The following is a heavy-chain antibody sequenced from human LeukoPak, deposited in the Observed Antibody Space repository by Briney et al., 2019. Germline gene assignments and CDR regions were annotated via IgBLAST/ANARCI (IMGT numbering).Heavy chain of an antibody. V-gene: IGHV3-30*04. CDR3: VREVTSGSFDY. CDR2: ISDDGSNG. J-gene: IGHJ4*02. CDR1: GFTFSSYS. D-gene: IGHD1-26*01. Sequence: GGSLRISCEASGFTFSSYSMHWVRPAPGRGLEWVTVISDDGSNGYYAGSVKGRFTISRDNSQNTLHVQMSSLRPEDTAVYYCVREVTSGSFDYWGQGTLVTVSS.